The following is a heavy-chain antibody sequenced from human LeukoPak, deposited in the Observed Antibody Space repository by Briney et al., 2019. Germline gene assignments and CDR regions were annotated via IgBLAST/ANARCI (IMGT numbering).Heavy chain of an antibody. J-gene: IGHJ6*02. Sequence: GSLRLSCAASGFTFSSYWMSWVRQAPGKGLEWVANIKQDGSEKYYVGSVKGRFTISRDNAENSLYLQMNSLRAEDTAVYYCARDYWNYYFYALDAWGQGTTVTVSS. V-gene: IGHV3-7*04. CDR3: ARDYWNYYFYALDA. D-gene: IGHD2-15*01. CDR1: GFTFSSYW. CDR2: IKQDGSEK.